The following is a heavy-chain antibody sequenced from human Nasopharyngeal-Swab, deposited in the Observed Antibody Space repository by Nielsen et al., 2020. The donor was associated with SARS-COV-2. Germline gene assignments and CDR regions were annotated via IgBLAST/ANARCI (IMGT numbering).Heavy chain of an antibody. V-gene: IGHV3-23*01. J-gene: IGHJ6*03. CDR1: GFTFSSYA. CDR2: ISGSGGST. Sequence: GESLKISCAASGFTFSSYAMSWVRQAPGKGLEWVSAISGSGGSTYYADSVKGRFTISRDNANNSLYLQMNSLRAEDTAVYYCARDVYGSGSQAPDYYYYYMDVWGKGTTVTVSS. D-gene: IGHD3-10*01. CDR3: ARDVYGSGSQAPDYYYYYMDV.